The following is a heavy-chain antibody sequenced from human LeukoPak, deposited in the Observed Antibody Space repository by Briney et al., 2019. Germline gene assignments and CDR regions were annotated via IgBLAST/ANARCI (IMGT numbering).Heavy chain of an antibody. V-gene: IGHV3-9*01. Sequence: GRSLRLSCVASGFMFDDYAIHWVRQAPGKGLEWVSGVGWHGGSIGYADSVKGRFTVSRDNANRSLYLQMNSLRAEDTTLYYRTKDKSARSSYGGAFDIWGQGTVVTVSS. CDR1: GFMFDDYA. CDR2: VGWHGGSI. D-gene: IGHD6-6*01. CDR3: TKDKSARSSYGGAFDI. J-gene: IGHJ3*02.